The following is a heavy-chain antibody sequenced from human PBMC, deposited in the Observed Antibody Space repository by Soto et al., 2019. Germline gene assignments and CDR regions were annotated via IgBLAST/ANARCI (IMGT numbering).Heavy chain of an antibody. J-gene: IGHJ6*02. V-gene: IGHV1-8*01. CDR2: MNPNSGNT. Sequence: ASVKVSCKASGYTFTSYDINWVRQATGQGLEWMGWMNPNSGNTGYSQKFQGRVTMTRNTSISTAYMELSSLRSEDTAVYYCARPSGYSSSWYLVYGMDVWGQGTTVTVS. D-gene: IGHD6-13*01. CDR1: GYTFTSYD. CDR3: ARPSGYSSSWYLVYGMDV.